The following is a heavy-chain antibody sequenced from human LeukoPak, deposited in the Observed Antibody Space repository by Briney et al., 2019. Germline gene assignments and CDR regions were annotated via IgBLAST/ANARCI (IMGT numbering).Heavy chain of an antibody. V-gene: IGHV1-69*13. J-gene: IGHJ4*02. Sequence: ASVKVSCKASGGTFSSYAISWVRQAPGQGLEWMGGIIPIFGTANYAQRFQGRVTITADESTSTAYMELSSLRSEDTAVYYCARELGPTTQGIQIDYWGQGTLVTVSS. CDR2: IIPIFGTA. D-gene: IGHD1-26*01. CDR1: GGTFSSYA. CDR3: ARELGPTTQGIQIDY.